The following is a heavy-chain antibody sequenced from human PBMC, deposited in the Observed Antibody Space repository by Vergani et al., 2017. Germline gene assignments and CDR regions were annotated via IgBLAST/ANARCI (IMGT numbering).Heavy chain of an antibody. CDR1: GGTFSSYA. V-gene: IGHV1-69*01. J-gene: IGHJ5*02. Sequence: QVQLVQSGAEVKKPGSSVKVSCKASGGTFSSYAISWVRQAPGQGLEWMGGIIPIFGTANYAQKFQGRVTITADESTSTAYMELSSLRSEDTAVYYCARDSGYYDFWSGSPNWFDPWGQGTLVTVSS. CDR3: ARDSGYYDFWSGSPNWFDP. D-gene: IGHD3-3*01. CDR2: IIPIFGTA.